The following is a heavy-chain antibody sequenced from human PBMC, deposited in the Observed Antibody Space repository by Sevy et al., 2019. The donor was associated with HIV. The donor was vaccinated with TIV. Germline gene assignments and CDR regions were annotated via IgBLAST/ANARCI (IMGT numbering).Heavy chain of an antibody. J-gene: IGHJ6*03. CDR1: GFTFGSYA. Sequence: GGSLRLSCAASGFTFGSYAVSWVRQAPGKGLEWASAISGSGGATYYSDSVKGRFTISRDNSKNTLYLQMNSLRAEDTAVYYCAKHISSGYYYYYYTDVWGKGTTVTVSS. D-gene: IGHD6-6*01. CDR3: AKHISSGYYYYYYTDV. CDR2: ISGSGGAT. V-gene: IGHV3-23*01.